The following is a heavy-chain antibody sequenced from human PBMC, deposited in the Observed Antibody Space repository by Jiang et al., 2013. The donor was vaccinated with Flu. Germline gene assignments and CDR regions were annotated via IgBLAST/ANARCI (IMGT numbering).Heavy chain of an antibody. CDR3: ARGYGYSYGYDY. J-gene: IGHJ4*02. V-gene: IGHV1-46*01. D-gene: IGHD5-18*01. CDR1: GYTFTSYY. CDR2: INPSGGST. Sequence: AEVKKPGASVRISYKASGYTFTSYYIHWVRQSPGQGLEWMAIINPSGGSTTYARKFQDRVTVTRDTSTSTVYMEPSSLTSEDTAVYYCARGYGYSYGYDYWGQGTLVTVSS.